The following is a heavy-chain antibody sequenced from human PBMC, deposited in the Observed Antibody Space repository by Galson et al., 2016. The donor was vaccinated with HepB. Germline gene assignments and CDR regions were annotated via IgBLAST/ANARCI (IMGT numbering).Heavy chain of an antibody. J-gene: IGHJ4*02. V-gene: IGHV3-48*01. D-gene: IGHD3-22*01. CDR2: ISSSIRTI. Sequence: SLRLSCAASGFTFSNAWMTWVRQAPGKGLEWVSYISSSIRTIYYADSAMGRFTISRDNAENSVYLQMNSLRAEDTAAYYCARGRTQYYDSWGQGTLVTVSS. CDR3: ARGRTQYYDS. CDR1: GFTFSNAW.